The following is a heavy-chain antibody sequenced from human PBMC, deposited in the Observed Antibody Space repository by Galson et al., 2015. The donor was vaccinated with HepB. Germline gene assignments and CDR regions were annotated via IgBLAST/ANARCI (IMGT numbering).Heavy chain of an antibody. CDR1: GGTFSSYA. CDR3: ARYRDSNSSSLGILGY. Sequence: SVKVSCKASGGTFSSYAISWVRQAPGQGLEWMGWISAYNGNTNYAQKLQGRVTMTTDTSTSTAYMELRSLRSDDTAVYYCARYRDSNSSSLGILGYWGQGTLVTVSS. J-gene: IGHJ4*02. D-gene: IGHD6-13*01. CDR2: ISAYNGNT. V-gene: IGHV1-18*01.